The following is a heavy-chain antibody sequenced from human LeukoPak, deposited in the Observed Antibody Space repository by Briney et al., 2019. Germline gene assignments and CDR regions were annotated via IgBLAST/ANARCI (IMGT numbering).Heavy chain of an antibody. Sequence: GGSLRLSCAASGFTFSSYWMSWVRQAPGKGLEWVANIKQDGSEKYYVDSVKGRFTISRDNAKNSLYLQMNSLRAEDTALYYCAKNGTCSGGSCYGSYDAFDIWGQGTMVTVSS. J-gene: IGHJ3*02. V-gene: IGHV3-7*03. CDR2: IKQDGSEK. D-gene: IGHD2-15*01. CDR3: AKNGTCSGGSCYGSYDAFDI. CDR1: GFTFSSYW.